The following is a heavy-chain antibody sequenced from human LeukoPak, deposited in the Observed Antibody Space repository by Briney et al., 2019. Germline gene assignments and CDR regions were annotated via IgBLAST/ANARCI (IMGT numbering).Heavy chain of an antibody. V-gene: IGHV3-7*01. CDR1: GFTFSNNW. D-gene: IGHD1-26*01. Sequence: GGSLRLSCAASGFTFSNNWMTWVRQAPGKGLEWVASVKKDGSEKYHVDSVKGRFTISRDNAKNSLYLQMNSLRAEDTAVYYCARDQSGSYSFDYWGQGTLVTVSS. J-gene: IGHJ4*02. CDR2: VKKDGSEK. CDR3: ARDQSGSYSFDY.